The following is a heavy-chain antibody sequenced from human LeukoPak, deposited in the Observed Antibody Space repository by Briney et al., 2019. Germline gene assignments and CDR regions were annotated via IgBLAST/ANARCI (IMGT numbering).Heavy chain of an antibody. Sequence: PGGSLRLSYAASGFTFSRHWMHWVRQAPGKGLVWVSHINSDETTINYADSVKGRFTISRDNVKNTVYLQMNSLRAEDTAVYYCIRALSGSDDYWGQGTLVTVSS. J-gene: IGHJ4*02. V-gene: IGHV3-74*01. CDR2: INSDETTI. CDR3: IRALSGSDDY. CDR1: GFTFSRHW. D-gene: IGHD2-21*01.